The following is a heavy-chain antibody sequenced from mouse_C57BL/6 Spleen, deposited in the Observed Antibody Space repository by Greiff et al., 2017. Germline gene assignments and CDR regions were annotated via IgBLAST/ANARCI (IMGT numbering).Heavy chain of an antibody. D-gene: IGHD2-10*02. CDR1: GFTFSDYY. J-gene: IGHJ4*01. V-gene: IGHV5-12*01. CDR2: ISNGGGST. Sequence: EVKLVESGGGLVQPGGSLKLSCAASGFTFSDYYMYWVRQTPEKRLEWVAYISNGGGSTYYPDTVKGRFPISRDNAKNTLYLQMSRLKSEDTAMYYCARQGYGNYEGAMDYWGQGTSVTVSS. CDR3: ARQGYGNYEGAMDY.